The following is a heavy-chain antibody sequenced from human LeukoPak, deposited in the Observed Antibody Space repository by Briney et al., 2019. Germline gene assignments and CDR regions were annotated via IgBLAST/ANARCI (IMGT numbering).Heavy chain of an antibody. CDR2: INPNSGGT. Sequence: GASVKVSCKASGYTFTGYYMHWVRQAAGQGLEWMGWINPNSGGTNYAQKFQGRVTMTRDTSISTAYMELSRLRSDDTAVYYCARDWRMMYCSGGSCYGLDYWGQGTLVTVSS. V-gene: IGHV1-2*02. CDR3: ARDWRMMYCSGGSCYGLDY. D-gene: IGHD2-15*01. J-gene: IGHJ4*02. CDR1: GYTFTGYY.